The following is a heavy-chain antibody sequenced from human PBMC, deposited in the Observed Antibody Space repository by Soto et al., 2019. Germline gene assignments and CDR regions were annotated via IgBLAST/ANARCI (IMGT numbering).Heavy chain of an antibody. CDR2: IYYSGST. J-gene: IGHJ4*02. CDR1: GGSISSYY. D-gene: IGHD6-19*01. V-gene: IGHV4-59*01. CDR3: ARFQSVAGSYYFDF. Sequence: SETLSLTCTVSGGSISSYYWSWIRQPPGKGLEWIGYIYYSGSTNYNPSLKSRVTITVDTSKNQFSLKLSSVTAADTAVYYCARFQSVAGSYYFDFWGQGTPVTVSS.